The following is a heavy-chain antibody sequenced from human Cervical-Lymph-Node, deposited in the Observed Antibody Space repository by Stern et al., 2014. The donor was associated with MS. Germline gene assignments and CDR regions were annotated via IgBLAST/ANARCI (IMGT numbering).Heavy chain of an antibody. J-gene: IGHJ3*02. Sequence: QVKLGQSGAEVKKPGASVQVSCKASGYHFTSYSISWVRQAPGQGIEWMGCISSYNCNTNYAQKLVGRVSRTSYTSTSTSYRELRSLRSDDTSVYYCARGLLGSENAFDIWGQGTMVTVSS. CDR2: ISSYNCNT. CDR1: GYHFTSYS. V-gene: IGHV1-18*01. D-gene: IGHD2-15*01. CDR3: ARGLLGSENAFDI.